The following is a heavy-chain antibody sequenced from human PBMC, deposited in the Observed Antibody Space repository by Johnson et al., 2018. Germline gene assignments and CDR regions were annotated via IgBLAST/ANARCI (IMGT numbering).Heavy chain of an antibody. J-gene: IGHJ6*03. D-gene: IGHD3-16*01. V-gene: IGHV1-8*01. CDR1: GYTFTSYD. CDR2: MNPNSGNT. Sequence: QVQLVQSGAEVKKPGASVKVSCKASGYTFTSYDINWVRQATGQGLEWMGWMNPNSGNTGYAQKFQGRVTMTRNTSISTAYMALSSLKSDDTAVYYWARGLGGSYYCYMDVWGRGTTVTVSS. CDR3: ARGLGGSYYCYMDV.